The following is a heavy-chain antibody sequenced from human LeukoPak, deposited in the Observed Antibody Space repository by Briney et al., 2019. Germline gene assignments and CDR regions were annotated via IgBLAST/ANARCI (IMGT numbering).Heavy chain of an antibody. CDR3: ARGRVPGTMIVVVRNYYMDV. Sequence: GSSVKVSCKASGGTFSSYAISWVRQAPGQGLEWMGGIIPIFGTANYAQKFQGRVTITTDVSTSTAYMELSSLRSEDTAVYYCARGRVPGTMIVVVRNYYMDVWGKGTTVTVSS. D-gene: IGHD3-22*01. CDR1: GGTFSSYA. V-gene: IGHV1-69*05. J-gene: IGHJ6*03. CDR2: IIPIFGTA.